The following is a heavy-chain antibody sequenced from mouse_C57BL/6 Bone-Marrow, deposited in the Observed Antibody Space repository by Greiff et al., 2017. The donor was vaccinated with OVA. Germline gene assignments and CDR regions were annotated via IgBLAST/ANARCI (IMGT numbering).Heavy chain of an antibody. Sequence: VQLQQSGAELVRPGASVKLSCTASGFNIKDDYMPWVKQRPEQGLEWIGWIDPENGDTEYASKFQGKATITADTSSNTAYLQLSSLTSEDTAVYYCTTGSNGDAMDYWGQGTSVTVSS. V-gene: IGHV14-4*01. D-gene: IGHD2-5*01. J-gene: IGHJ4*01. CDR2: IDPENGDT. CDR1: GFNIKDDY. CDR3: TTGSNGDAMDY.